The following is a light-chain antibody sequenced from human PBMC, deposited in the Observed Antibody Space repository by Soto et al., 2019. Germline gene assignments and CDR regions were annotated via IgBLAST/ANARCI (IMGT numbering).Light chain of an antibody. V-gene: IGLV2-8*01. CDR1: SSDVGGYDY. CDR3: TSYAGSNTPYV. J-gene: IGLJ1*01. CDR2: EVT. Sequence: QSALTQPPSASGSPGQSVTISCTGTSSDVGGYDYVSWYQHHPGKAPKLMIFEVTKRPSGVPDRFSSSKSGNTASLTVSGLQAEDEADYYCTSYAGSNTPYVFGTGTKLTVL.